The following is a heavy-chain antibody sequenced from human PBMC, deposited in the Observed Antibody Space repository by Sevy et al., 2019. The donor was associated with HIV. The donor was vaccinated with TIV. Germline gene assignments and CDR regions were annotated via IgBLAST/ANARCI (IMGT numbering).Heavy chain of an antibody. D-gene: IGHD3-22*01. J-gene: IGHJ3*02. Sequence: GGSLRLSCTASGFTFGDYAMSWVRQAPGKGLEWVGFIRSKAYGGTTEYAASVKGRFTISRDNSKNTLYLQMNSLRAEDTAVYYCARVSVYYYDSSGYYTTGNAFDIWGQGTMVTVSS. CDR2: IRSKAYGGTT. V-gene: IGHV3-49*04. CDR1: GFTFGDYA. CDR3: ARVSVYYYDSSGYYTTGNAFDI.